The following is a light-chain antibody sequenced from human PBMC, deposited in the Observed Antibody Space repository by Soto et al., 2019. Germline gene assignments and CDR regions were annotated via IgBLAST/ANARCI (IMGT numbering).Light chain of an antibody. CDR1: QSVSTY. V-gene: IGKV3-11*01. CDR2: DAS. CDR3: QQRRSWPPTIT. Sequence: EIVLTQSPGTLSFSPRERATLSCRASQSVSTYLAWYQQRPGQAPRLLIYDASYRATDIPPRFSGSGSGTDFTLTISSLEPEDFAVYYCQQRRSWPPTITFGQGTRLEI. J-gene: IGKJ5*01.